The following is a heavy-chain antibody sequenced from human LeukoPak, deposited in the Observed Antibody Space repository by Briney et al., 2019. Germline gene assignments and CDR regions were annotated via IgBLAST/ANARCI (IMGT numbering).Heavy chain of an antibody. D-gene: IGHD5-24*01. CDR1: GFTFSGFW. Sequence: GGSLRLSCAVSGFTFSGFWMSWSRQAPGRGLEWVTSINSDGSEGYYVDSVKGRFTISRDNAKNSLYLQMNSLRVEDTAVYYCAKEGRSLQTYWGQGTLVTVSS. J-gene: IGHJ4*02. V-gene: IGHV3-7*03. CDR3: AKEGRSLQTY. CDR2: INSDGSEG.